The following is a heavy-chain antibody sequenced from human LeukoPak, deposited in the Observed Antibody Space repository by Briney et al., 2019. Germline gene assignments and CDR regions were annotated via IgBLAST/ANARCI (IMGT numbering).Heavy chain of an antibody. CDR3: ARGTYNWNVAVFDY. Sequence: SETLSLTCTVSDYSISSGYYWGWIRQPPGKGLEWIGSIYHSGSTYYNPSLKSRVTISVDKSKNQFSLKLSSVTAADTAVYYCARGTYNWNVAVFDYWGQGTLVTVSS. CDR1: DYSISSGYY. V-gene: IGHV4-38-2*02. CDR2: IYHSGST. D-gene: IGHD1-20*01. J-gene: IGHJ4*02.